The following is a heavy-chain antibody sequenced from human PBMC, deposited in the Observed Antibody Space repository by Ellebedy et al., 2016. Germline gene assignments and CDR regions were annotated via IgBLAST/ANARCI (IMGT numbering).Heavy chain of an antibody. CDR2: INPNSGGT. J-gene: IGHJ6*02. D-gene: IGHD3-10*01. V-gene: IGHV1-2*02. CDR3: ASRRGVRDYYYGMDV. Sequence: ASVKVSXXASGYTFTGYYMHWVRQAPGQGLEWMGWINPNSGGTNYAQKFQGRVTMTRDTSISTAYMELSRLRSDDTAVYYCASRRGVRDYYYGMDVWGQGTTVTVSS. CDR1: GYTFTGYY.